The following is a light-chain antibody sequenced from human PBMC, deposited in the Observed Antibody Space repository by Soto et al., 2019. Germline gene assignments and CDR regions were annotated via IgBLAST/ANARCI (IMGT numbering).Light chain of an antibody. Sequence: EIVLTQSPGTLSLSPGERATLSCRASQSVSSNYLAWYQQKLGQAPRILIYGASSRATGIPDRFSGSGSGTDFTLTISRLEPEDFAVYYCQQYGGSPLVTFGGGTKVEIK. CDR1: QSVSSNY. J-gene: IGKJ4*01. CDR2: GAS. CDR3: QQYGGSPLVT. V-gene: IGKV3-20*01.